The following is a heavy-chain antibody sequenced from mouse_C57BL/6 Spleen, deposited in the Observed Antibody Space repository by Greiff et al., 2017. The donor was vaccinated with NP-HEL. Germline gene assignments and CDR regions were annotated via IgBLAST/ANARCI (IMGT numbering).Heavy chain of an antibody. D-gene: IGHD2-2*01. J-gene: IGHJ4*01. Sequence: EVQVVESGGGLVQPKGSLKLSCAASGFSFNTYAMNWVRQAPGKGLEWVARIRSKSNNYATYYADSVKDRFTISRDDSESMLYLQMNNLKTEDTAMYYCVRQGYDAGYARDDWGQGTSVTVSS. CDR2: IRSKSNNYAT. CDR3: VRQGYDAGYARDD. V-gene: IGHV10-1*01. CDR1: GFSFNTYA.